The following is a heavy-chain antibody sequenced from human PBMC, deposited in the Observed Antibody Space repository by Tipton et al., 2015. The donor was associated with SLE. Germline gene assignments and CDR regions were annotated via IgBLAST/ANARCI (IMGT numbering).Heavy chain of an antibody. CDR3: ARVLSPFIAVAGRDWFDP. Sequence: TLSLTCAVYGGSFSGYYWSWIRQPPGKGLEWIGEINHSGSTNYNPSLKSRFTISVDTSKNQFSLKLSSVTAADTAVYYCARVLSPFIAVAGRDWFDPWGQGTLVTVSS. D-gene: IGHD6-19*01. J-gene: IGHJ5*02. V-gene: IGHV4-34*01. CDR2: INHSGST. CDR1: GGSFSGYY.